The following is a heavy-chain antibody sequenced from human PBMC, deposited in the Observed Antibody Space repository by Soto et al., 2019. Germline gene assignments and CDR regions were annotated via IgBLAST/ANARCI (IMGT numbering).Heavy chain of an antibody. J-gene: IGHJ6*03. CDR1: GYTFTSYG. Sequence: ASVKVSCKASGYTFTSYGISWVRQAPGQGLEWMGWISAYNGNTNYAQKLQGRVTMTTDTSTSTAHMELRSLRSDDTAEYYCARGSFYCGRCYPVTNFGLCYYYMDVWGKGTTVTVSS. V-gene: IGHV1-18*01. D-gene: IGHD2-15*01. CDR2: ISAYNGNT. CDR3: ARGSFYCGRCYPVTNFGLCYYYMDV.